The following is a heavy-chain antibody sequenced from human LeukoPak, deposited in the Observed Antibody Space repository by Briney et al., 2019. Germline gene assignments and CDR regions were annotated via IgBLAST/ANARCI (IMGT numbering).Heavy chain of an antibody. J-gene: IGHJ4*02. CDR1: GFIFREYA. CDR2: INSDGSST. D-gene: IGHD3-10*01. V-gene: IGHV3-74*01. CDR3: ARDLVGSYIDY. Sequence: GGSLRLSCAASGFIFREYAMTWVRQAPGKGLVWVSRINSDGSSTSYADSVKGRFTISRDNAKNTLYLQMNSLRAEDTAVYYCARDLVGSYIDYWGQGTLVTVSS.